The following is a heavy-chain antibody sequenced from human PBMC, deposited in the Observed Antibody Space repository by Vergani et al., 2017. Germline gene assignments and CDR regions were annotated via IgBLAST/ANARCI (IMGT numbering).Heavy chain of an antibody. J-gene: IGHJ6*03. CDR3: GMQGGYYYYYMDV. Sequence: QVQLVESGGGVVQPGRSLRLSCAASGFTFSSYAMHWVRQAPGKGLEWVAVISYDGSNKYYADSVKGRFTISRDNSKNTLYLQMNSLRAEDTAVYYCGMQGGYYYYYMDVGGKGTTVTVSS. CDR2: ISYDGSNK. CDR1: GFTFSSYA. V-gene: IGHV3-30-3*01. D-gene: IGHD2-8*01.